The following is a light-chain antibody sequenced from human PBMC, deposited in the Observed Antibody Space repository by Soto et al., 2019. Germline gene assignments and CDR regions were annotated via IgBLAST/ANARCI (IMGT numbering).Light chain of an antibody. CDR2: GAS. CDR3: QQYGSSGT. CDR1: QSVSNNY. Sequence: ESVLTQSPGTLSLSPGERATLSCRASQSVSNNYLAWYQQKPGQAPRLLIYGASNRATGIPDRFSGSGSGTEFTLTISRLEPEDFAVYDCQQYGSSGTFGQGTKVDI. J-gene: IGKJ1*01. V-gene: IGKV3-20*01.